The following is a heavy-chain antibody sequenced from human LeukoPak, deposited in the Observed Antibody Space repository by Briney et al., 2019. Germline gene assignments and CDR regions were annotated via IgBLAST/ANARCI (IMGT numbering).Heavy chain of an antibody. Sequence: GGSLRLSCAASGFTFSSYGMHWVRQAPGKGLEWVAFIRYDGSNKYYADSVKGRFTISRDNSKNTLYLQMNSLRAEDTAVYYCARDRVRRGSDSAPTDNWFDPWGQGTLVTVSS. D-gene: IGHD5-18*01. V-gene: IGHV3-30*02. CDR3: ARDRVRRGSDSAPTDNWFDP. J-gene: IGHJ5*02. CDR2: IRYDGSNK. CDR1: GFTFSSYG.